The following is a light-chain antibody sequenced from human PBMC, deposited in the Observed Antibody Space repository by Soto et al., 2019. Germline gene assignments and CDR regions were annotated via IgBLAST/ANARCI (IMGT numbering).Light chain of an antibody. CDR2: GTS. CDR1: QSVNY. J-gene: IGKJ5*01. Sequence: EIVLTQSPGTLSLAPGERATFSCRASQSVNYLAWYQQKPGQSPRLLIYGTSSRVTGIPDRFSGSGSGTDFTLTIGRLEPEDFAVYFCQQYGSTPPITFGQGTRLEIK. CDR3: QQYGSTPPIT. V-gene: IGKV3-20*01.